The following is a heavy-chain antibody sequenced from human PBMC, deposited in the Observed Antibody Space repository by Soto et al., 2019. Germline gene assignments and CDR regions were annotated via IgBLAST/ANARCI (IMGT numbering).Heavy chain of an antibody. Sequence: SETLSLTCTVSGGSISSYYWSWIRQPPGKGLEWIGYIYYSGSTNYNPSLKSRVTISVDTSKNQFPLKLSSVTAADTAVYYCARRYGAFFDDWGQGSLVIVSS. CDR1: GGSISSYY. V-gene: IGHV4-59*01. D-gene: IGHD4-17*01. CDR2: IYYSGST. CDR3: ARRYGAFFDD. J-gene: IGHJ4*02.